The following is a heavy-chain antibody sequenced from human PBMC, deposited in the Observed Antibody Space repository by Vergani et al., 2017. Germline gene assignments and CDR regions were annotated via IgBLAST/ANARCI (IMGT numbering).Heavy chain of an antibody. CDR1: GYTFTSYV. Sequence: QVQLVQSGSELKKPGASVKVSCKASGYTFTSYVMNWVRQAPGQGLEWMGWINTNTGNPTYAQGFTGRFVFSLDTSVSTAYLQISGLKAEDSAVYYCARGRQWRLTEYLYGMDVWGQGTTVTVSS. CDR2: INTNTGNP. D-gene: IGHD6-19*01. J-gene: IGHJ6*02. CDR3: ARGRQWRLTEYLYGMDV. V-gene: IGHV7-4-1*02.